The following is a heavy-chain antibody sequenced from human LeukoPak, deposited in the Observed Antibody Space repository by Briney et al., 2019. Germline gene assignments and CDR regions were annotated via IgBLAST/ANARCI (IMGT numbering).Heavy chain of an antibody. J-gene: IGHJ4*01. CDR3: ARWGHVILTGSFDY. V-gene: IGHV3-21*01. D-gene: IGHD3-9*01. Sequence: PGGSLRLSCAASGFTFSSYSMNWVRQAPGKGLEWVSSISSSSSYIYYADSVKGRFTISRDTAKKSLYVQMNSMRAVYTAVYYCARWGHVILTGSFDYWGQGTLVTVSS. CDR2: ISSSSSYI. CDR1: GFTFSSYS.